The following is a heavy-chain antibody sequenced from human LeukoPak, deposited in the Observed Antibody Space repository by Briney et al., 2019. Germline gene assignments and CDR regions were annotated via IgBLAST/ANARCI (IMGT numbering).Heavy chain of an antibody. CDR2: INPNSGGT. V-gene: IGHV1-2*06. J-gene: IGHJ4*02. D-gene: IGHD2-15*01. CDR1: GGTFSSYA. CDR3: ARGLGGGRD. Sequence: ASVKVSCKASGGTFSSYAISWVRQAPGQGLEWMGRINPNSGGTNYAQKFQGRVTMTRDTSISTAYMELSRLRSDDTAVYYCARGLGGGRDWGQGTLATVSS.